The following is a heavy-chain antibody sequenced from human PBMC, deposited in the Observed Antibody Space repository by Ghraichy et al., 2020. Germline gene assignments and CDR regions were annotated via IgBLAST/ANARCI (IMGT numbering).Heavy chain of an antibody. V-gene: IGHV3-48*02. J-gene: IGHJ6*02. CDR2: ITGSSRTK. CDR1: GFTFGDYN. CDR3: ARGSTVVRFYYYDGMDV. Sequence: GGSLRLSCVGSGFTFGDYNLNWVRQSPGKGLEWVSYITGSSRTKSYADSVKGRFTISRDNARNSLFLQMNSLRDEDTAVYYCARGSTVVRFYYYDGMDVWGQGTTVTVSS. D-gene: IGHD4-23*01.